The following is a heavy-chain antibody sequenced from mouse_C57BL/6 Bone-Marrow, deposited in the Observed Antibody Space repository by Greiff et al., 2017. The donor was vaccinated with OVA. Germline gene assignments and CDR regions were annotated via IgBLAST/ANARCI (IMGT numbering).Heavy chain of an antibody. CDR2: ILPGSGST. CDR3: ARFGVLRAYRWDY. V-gene: IGHV1-9*01. Sequence: VQLQQSGAELMKPGASVKLSCKATGYTFTGYWIEWVKQRPGHGLEWIGEILPGSGSTNYNEKFKGKATFTADTSSNTAYIQLSSLTTEYSAIYYCARFGVLRAYRWDYWGQGTAVTVSA. J-gene: IGHJ4*01. D-gene: IGHD6-5*01. CDR1: GYTFTGYW.